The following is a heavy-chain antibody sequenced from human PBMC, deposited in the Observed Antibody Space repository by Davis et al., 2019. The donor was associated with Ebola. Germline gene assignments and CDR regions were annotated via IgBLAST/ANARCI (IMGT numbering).Heavy chain of an antibody. D-gene: IGHD6-19*01. J-gene: IGHJ4*02. Sequence: GESLKISCAASGFTFSSYAMTWVRQAPGKGLEWVSGISNSGGSTYYADSVKGRFTISRDNSKNTLYLQMNSLRAEDTAVYYCAKGWGSSGWYYFDYWGQGTLVTVSS. CDR1: GFTFSSYA. CDR2: ISNSGGST. CDR3: AKGWGSSGWYYFDY. V-gene: IGHV3-23*01.